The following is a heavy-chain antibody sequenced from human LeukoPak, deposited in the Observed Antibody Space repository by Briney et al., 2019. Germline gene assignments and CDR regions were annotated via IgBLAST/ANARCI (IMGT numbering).Heavy chain of an antibody. Sequence: GGSLRLSCAASGFTFSSYAMSWVRQAPGKGLEWVSAISGSGGSTYYADSVKGRFTISRDNSENTLYLQMNSLRAEDTAVYYCAKEAYCSSTSCYYGPPDYWGQGTLVTVSS. D-gene: IGHD2-2*01. CDR2: ISGSGGST. CDR1: GFTFSSYA. V-gene: IGHV3-23*01. CDR3: AKEAYCSSTSCYYGPPDY. J-gene: IGHJ4*02.